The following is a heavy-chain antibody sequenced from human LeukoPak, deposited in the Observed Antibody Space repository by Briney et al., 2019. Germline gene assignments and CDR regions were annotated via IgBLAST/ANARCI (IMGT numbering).Heavy chain of an antibody. CDR3: ATAPGGWFGELYGAFDI. CDR1: GYTFVAFY. Sequence: ASVKVSCKASGYTFVAFYMQWLRQAPGQGLEWMGWINPNSGDTNYAQNFQGRVTMTRDTSINTAYMELSGLRSEDTAVYYCATAPGGWFGELYGAFDIWGQGTMVTVSS. CDR2: INPNSGDT. D-gene: IGHD3-10*01. V-gene: IGHV1-2*02. J-gene: IGHJ3*02.